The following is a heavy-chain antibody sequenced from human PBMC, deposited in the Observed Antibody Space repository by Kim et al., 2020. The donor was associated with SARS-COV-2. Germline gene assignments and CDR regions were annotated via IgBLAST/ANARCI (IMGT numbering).Heavy chain of an antibody. V-gene: IGHV1-46*01. CDR3: ARADQDIVVVVAAPHVYYYGMDV. Sequence: ASVKVSCKASGYTFTSYYMHWVRQAPGQGLEWMGIINPSGGSTSYAQKFQGRVTMTRDTSTSTVYMELSSLRSEDTAVYYCARADQDIVVVVAAPHVYYYGMDVWGQGTTVTVSS. D-gene: IGHD2-15*01. CDR2: INPSGGST. J-gene: IGHJ6*02. CDR1: GYTFTSYY.